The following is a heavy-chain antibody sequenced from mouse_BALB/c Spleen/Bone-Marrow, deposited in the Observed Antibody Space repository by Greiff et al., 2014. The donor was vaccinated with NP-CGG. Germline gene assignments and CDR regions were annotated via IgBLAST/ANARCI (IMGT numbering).Heavy chain of an antibody. CDR3: AIYYYGSSGFAY. D-gene: IGHD1-1*01. CDR2: IDPANGNT. V-gene: IGHV14-3*02. Sequence: EVQLQQSGAELAKPGASVKLSCTASGFNIKDTYMHWVKQRPEQGLEWIGRIDPANGNTKYDPKFQGKATITVDTSSNTAYLQLSSLTSEDTAVYYCAIYYYGSSGFAYWGQGTLVTVSA. J-gene: IGHJ3*01. CDR1: GFNIKDTY.